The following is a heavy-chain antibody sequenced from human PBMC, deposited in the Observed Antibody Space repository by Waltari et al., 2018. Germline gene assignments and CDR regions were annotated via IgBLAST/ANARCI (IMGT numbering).Heavy chain of an antibody. Sequence: EVQLVETGGGLIQPGGSLRLSCAASGFTVSSNYMSWVRQAPGKGLEWVSVIYSGGSTYYADSVKGRFTISRDNSKNTLYLQMNSLRAEDTAVYYCARDSAGSFRDAFDIWGQGTMVTVSS. V-gene: IGHV3-53*02. CDR2: IYSGGST. CDR3: ARDSAGSFRDAFDI. CDR1: GFTVSSNY. D-gene: IGHD3-10*01. J-gene: IGHJ3*02.